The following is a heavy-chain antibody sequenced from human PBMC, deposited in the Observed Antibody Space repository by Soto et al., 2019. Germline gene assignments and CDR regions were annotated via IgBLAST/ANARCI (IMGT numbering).Heavy chain of an antibody. Sequence: QVQLQESGPGLVKPSQTLSLTCTVSGGSISSGDYYWSWIRQPPGKGLEWIGYIYYSGSTYYNPSLKGRVTISVDTSKNQFSLELGSVTAADTAVYYCARGLGYCSSTSCYNVDYWGQGTLVTVSS. D-gene: IGHD2-2*02. CDR2: IYYSGST. J-gene: IGHJ4*02. CDR1: GGSISSGDYY. V-gene: IGHV4-30-4*01. CDR3: ARGLGYCSSTSCYNVDY.